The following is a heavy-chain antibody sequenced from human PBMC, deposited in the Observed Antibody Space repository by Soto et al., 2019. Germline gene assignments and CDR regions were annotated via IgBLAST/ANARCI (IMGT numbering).Heavy chain of an antibody. V-gene: IGHV2-5*01. CDR1: GLSLSNSGVG. CDR3: AHLNTRGYYFDY. CDR2: ISWNDDK. Sequence: SGPTLVNPAQTLTLTYTFSGLSLSNSGVGVGWIRQPPGKALEWLAFISWNDDKRYSPSLQSRLTITKDTSKNQVVLTMTNMDPVDTATYFCAHLNTRGYYFDYWGQGALVTVSS. J-gene: IGHJ4*02.